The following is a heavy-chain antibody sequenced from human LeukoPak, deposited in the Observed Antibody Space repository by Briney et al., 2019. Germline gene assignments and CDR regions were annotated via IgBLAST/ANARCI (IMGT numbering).Heavy chain of an antibody. Sequence: SETLSLTCTVSGGSISSGSYYWSWIRQPAGKGLEWIGRIYTIGSTSYNPSLKSRVTISVDTSKNQFSLKLTSVTAADTAIYYCVGAGGSGRGSFDPWGQGTLVTVSS. CDR1: GGSISSGSYY. V-gene: IGHV4-61*02. CDR3: VGAGGSGRGSFDP. CDR2: IYTIGST. J-gene: IGHJ5*02. D-gene: IGHD3-10*01.